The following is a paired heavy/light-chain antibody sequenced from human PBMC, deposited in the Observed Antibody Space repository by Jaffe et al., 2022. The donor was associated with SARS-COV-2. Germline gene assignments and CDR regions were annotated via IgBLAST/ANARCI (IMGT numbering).Heavy chain of an antibody. V-gene: IGHV3-7*03. CDR2: IKQDGSEK. Sequence: EVQLVESGGGLVQPGGSLRLSCAASGFTFSRYWMNWVRQAPGKGLEWLAIIKQDGSEKYYVDSVKGRFTISRDNAQNSLYLQMNSLTTEDTAVYYCARQWLGESWAPFWGQGTLVTVSS. CDR3: ARQWLGESWAPF. J-gene: IGHJ4*02. CDR1: GFTFSRYW. D-gene: IGHD3-10*01.
Light chain of an antibody. V-gene: IGKV4-1*01. CDR1: QSVLHSSKNKNF. J-gene: IGKJ2*01. CDR2: WAS. CDR3: QQCYSTPYT. Sequence: DIVMTQSPDSLTVSLGERATINCKSSQSVLHSSKNKNFLAWYQQKPGQPPKVLIYWASTRESGVPDRFSGSGSGTDFTLTISNLQAEDVAVYYCQQCYSTPYTFGQGTRLEIK.